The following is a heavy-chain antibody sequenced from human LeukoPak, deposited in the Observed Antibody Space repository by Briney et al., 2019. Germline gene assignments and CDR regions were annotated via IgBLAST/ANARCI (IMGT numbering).Heavy chain of an antibody. D-gene: IGHD6-19*01. CDR1: GFPFSSYG. CDR3: ARGRAVAGIGWFDP. V-gene: IGHV3-48*01. J-gene: IGHJ5*02. CDR2: ISSSSSTI. Sequence: GGSLRLSCAASGFPFSSYGMNWVRQAPGKGLEWVSYISSSSSTIYYADSVKGRFTISRDNAKNSLYLQMNSLRAEDTAVYYCARGRAVAGIGWFDPWGQGTLVTVSS.